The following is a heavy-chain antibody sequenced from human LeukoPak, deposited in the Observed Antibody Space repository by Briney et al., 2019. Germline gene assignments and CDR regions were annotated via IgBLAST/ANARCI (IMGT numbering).Heavy chain of an antibody. J-gene: IGHJ4*02. CDR2: ISYDGSNK. CDR3: ARDNGGRSYGSGSHEMDY. V-gene: IGHV3-30-3*01. D-gene: IGHD3-10*01. Sequence: PGGSLRLSCAASGFTFSSYAMHWVRQAPGKGLEWVAVISYDGSNKYYADSVKGRFTISRDNSKNTLYLQMNSLRAEDTAVYYCARDNGGRSYGSGSHEMDYWGQGTLVTVSS. CDR1: GFTFSSYA.